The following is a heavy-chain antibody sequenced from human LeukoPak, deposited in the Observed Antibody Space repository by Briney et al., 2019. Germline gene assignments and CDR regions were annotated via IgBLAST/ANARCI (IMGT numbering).Heavy chain of an antibody. CDR1: GFTFSSYS. CDR2: ISYDGSNK. V-gene: IGHV3-30*18. CDR3: AKDQWELRYYFDY. D-gene: IGHD1-26*01. Sequence: GALRLSCAASGFTFSSYSMNWVRQAPGKGLEWVAVISYDGSNKYYADSVKGRFTISRDNSKNTLYLQMNSLRAEDTAVYYCAKDQWELRYYFDYWGQGTLVTVSS. J-gene: IGHJ4*02.